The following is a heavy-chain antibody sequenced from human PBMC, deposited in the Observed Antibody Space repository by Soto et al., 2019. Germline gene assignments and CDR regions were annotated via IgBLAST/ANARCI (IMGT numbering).Heavy chain of an antibody. Sequence: GGSLRLSCAASGFTFSNYGMHWVRQAPGKGLEWVAGVSYDGNNKYYVDSVKGRFTISKDLSMNTLYLQMNSLGPEDTAVYYCAREDCNHNPRPADDLDNWGQGTLVTVSS. CDR2: VSYDGNNK. CDR1: GFTFSNYG. D-gene: IGHD2-21*01. V-gene: IGHV3-30*03. CDR3: AREDCNHNPRPADDLDN. J-gene: IGHJ4*02.